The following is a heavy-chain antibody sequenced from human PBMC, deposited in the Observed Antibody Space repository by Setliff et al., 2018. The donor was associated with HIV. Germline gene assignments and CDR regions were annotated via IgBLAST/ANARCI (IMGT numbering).Heavy chain of an antibody. CDR1: GGTFNNYA. Sequence: SVKVSCKASGGTFNNYAISWVRQAPGQGLEWVGGIIPLFGTANYAQKFQGRVTITADESTNTAHMELNSLRSIDTAMYYCATVFYYNSESYSLDYWGQGMLVTVAS. V-gene: IGHV1-69*13. D-gene: IGHD3-10*01. CDR2: IIPLFGTA. CDR3: ATVFYYNSESYSLDY. J-gene: IGHJ4*02.